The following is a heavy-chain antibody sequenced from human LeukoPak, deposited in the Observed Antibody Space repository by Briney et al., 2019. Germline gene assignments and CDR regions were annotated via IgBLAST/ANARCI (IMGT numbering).Heavy chain of an antibody. CDR1: GGTFSNYA. D-gene: IGHD5-12*01. CDR3: ARGLRDSGYDAPPPFGY. CDR2: IIPIFSAT. Sequence: SVKVSCKASGGTFSNYAINWVRQAPGQGLEWMGGIIPIFSATDYAQKFQGRVTISTDESTSIVYMELSGLTSEDTAVYYCARGLRDSGYDAPPPFGYWGQGTLVTVSS. V-gene: IGHV1-69*05. J-gene: IGHJ4*02.